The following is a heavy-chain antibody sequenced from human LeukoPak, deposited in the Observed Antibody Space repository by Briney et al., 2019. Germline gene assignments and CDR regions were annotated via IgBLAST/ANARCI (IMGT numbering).Heavy chain of an antibody. CDR3: AKDDGGSFDY. V-gene: IGHV3-9*01. CDR2: ISWNSGSI. Sequence: GRSLRLSCAASGFTFDDYAMHWVWQAPGKGLEWVSGISWNSGSIGYADSVKGRFTISRDNAKNSLYLQMNSLRAEDTALYYCAKDDGGSFDYWGQGTLVTVSS. J-gene: IGHJ4*02. CDR1: GFTFDDYA.